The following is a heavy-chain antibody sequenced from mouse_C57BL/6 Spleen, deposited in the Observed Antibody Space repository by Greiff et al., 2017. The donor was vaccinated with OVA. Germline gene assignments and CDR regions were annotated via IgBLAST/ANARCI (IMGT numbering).Heavy chain of an antibody. CDR2: IDPSDSYT. V-gene: IGHV1-59*01. D-gene: IGHD1-1*01. CDR3: ARSPLITTVVAHFDY. CDR1: GYTFTSYW. Sequence: QVQLQQPGAELVRPGTSVKLSCKASGYTFTSYWMHWVKQRPGQGLEWIGVIDPSDSYTNYNQKFKGKATLTVDTSSSTAYMQLSSLTSEDSAVYYCARSPLITTVVAHFDYWGQGTTLTVSS. J-gene: IGHJ2*01.